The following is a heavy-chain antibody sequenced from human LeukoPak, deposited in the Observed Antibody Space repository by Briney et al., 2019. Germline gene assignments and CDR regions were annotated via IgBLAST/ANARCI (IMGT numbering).Heavy chain of an antibody. D-gene: IGHD3-22*01. J-gene: IGHJ4*02. V-gene: IGHV1-24*01. Sequence: ASVKVSCKVSGYTLTELSMHWVRQAPGKGLEWMGGSDPEDGETIYAQKFQGRVTMTEDTSTDTAYMELSSLRSEDTAVYYCATPKDYYDSSGYYYYWGQGTLVTVSS. CDR2: SDPEDGET. CDR1: GYTLTELS. CDR3: ATPKDYYDSSGYYYY.